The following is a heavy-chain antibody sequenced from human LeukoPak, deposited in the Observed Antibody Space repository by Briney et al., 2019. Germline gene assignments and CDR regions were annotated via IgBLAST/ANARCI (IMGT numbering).Heavy chain of an antibody. V-gene: IGHV1-69*13. CDR2: IIPIFGTA. CDR1: GGTFSAYA. J-gene: IGHJ4*02. CDR3: ARAAYSSSYAAGY. D-gene: IGHD6-6*01. Sequence: ASVKVSCKASGGTFSAYAISWVRQAPGQGLEWMGGIIPIFGTANYAQKFQGRVTITADESTSTAYMELSSLRSEDTAVYYCARAAYSSSYAAGYWGQGTLVTVSS.